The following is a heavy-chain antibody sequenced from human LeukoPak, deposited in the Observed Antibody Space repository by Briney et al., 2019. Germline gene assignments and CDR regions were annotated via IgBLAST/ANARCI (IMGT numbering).Heavy chain of an antibody. V-gene: IGHV3-23*01. CDR1: ELHA. Sequence: PGGSLRLSCAASELHAMTWVRQGPGKGLEWVSAISGSGGSTYYADSVKGRFTISRDNSKNTLYLQMNSLRAEDTAVYYCAKDHGRIAAAGNFDYWGQGTLVTVSS. CDR2: ISGSGGST. CDR3: AKDHGRIAAAGNFDY. D-gene: IGHD6-13*01. J-gene: IGHJ4*02.